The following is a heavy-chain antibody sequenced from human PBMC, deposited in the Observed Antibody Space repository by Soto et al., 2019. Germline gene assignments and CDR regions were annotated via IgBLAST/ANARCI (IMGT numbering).Heavy chain of an antibody. CDR2: INHSGST. J-gene: IGHJ6*02. V-gene: IGHV4-34*01. CDR1: GGSFIGYY. Sequence: SETLSLTCAVYGGSFIGYYWSWIRQPPGKGLEWIGEINHSGSTNYNPSLKSRVTISVDTSKNQFSLKLSSVTAADTAVYYCAKVTTGRPYYYYYYGMDVWGQGATVTVSS. CDR3: AKVTTGRPYYYYYYGMDV. D-gene: IGHD4-17*01.